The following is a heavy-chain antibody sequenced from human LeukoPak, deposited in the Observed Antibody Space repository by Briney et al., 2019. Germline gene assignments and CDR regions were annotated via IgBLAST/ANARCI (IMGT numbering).Heavy chain of an antibody. J-gene: IGHJ4*02. V-gene: IGHV3-21*01. CDR2: ISSSSSYI. D-gene: IGHD2-2*01. CDR1: GFTFSSYS. CDR3: AREEEIIVVVPAAIDY. Sequence: PGGSLTLSCAASGFTFSSYSMNWVRQAPGKGLEWVSSISSSSSYIYYTDSVKGRFTISRDNAKNSLYTQMNSLRAEDTAVYYCAREEEIIVVVPAAIDYWGQGTLVTVS.